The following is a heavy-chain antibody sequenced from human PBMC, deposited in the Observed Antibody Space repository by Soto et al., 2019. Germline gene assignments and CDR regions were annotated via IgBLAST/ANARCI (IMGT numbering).Heavy chain of an antibody. CDR3: ARSGAGELSIDY. D-gene: IGHD3-16*02. CDR2: IIPIFGTA. Sequence: GASVKVSCKASGGTFSSYAISWVRQAPGQGLEWMGGIIPIFGTANYAQKFQGRVTITADESTSTAYMELSSLRSEDTAVYYCARSGAGELSIDYWGQGTLVTVSS. V-gene: IGHV1-69*13. CDR1: GGTFSSYA. J-gene: IGHJ4*02.